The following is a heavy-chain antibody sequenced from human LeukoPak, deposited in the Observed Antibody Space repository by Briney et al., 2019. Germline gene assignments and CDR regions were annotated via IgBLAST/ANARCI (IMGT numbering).Heavy chain of an antibody. CDR1: GYTFRDYG. J-gene: IGHJ4*01. Sequence: AAVTVSRQASGYTFRDYGFNWLRQAPARGREWMGWISTHNGDTKYAQKFQGRVTMTTDTSTSTVTMELRSLRADDTAVYYCARDGHYRHFDYWGQGTVVTVSP. CDR2: ISTHNGDT. D-gene: IGHD4-17*01. CDR3: ARDGHYRHFDY. V-gene: IGHV1-18*01.